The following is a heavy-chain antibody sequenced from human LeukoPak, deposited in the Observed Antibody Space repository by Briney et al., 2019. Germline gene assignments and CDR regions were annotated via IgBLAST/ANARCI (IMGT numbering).Heavy chain of an antibody. D-gene: IGHD3-22*01. CDR3: AKDYYETSGYFDS. V-gene: IGHV3-23*01. CDR2: IGGRGDSI. CDR1: GLTLKIYS. J-gene: IGHJ4*02. Sequence: PGGSLRLSCAASGLTLKIYSMHWVRQAPGKGLEWVAVIGGRGDSIFYADSVKGRFTISRDNSKNTVDLQMSSLRAEDTAIYYCAKDYYETSGYFDSWGQGSLVSVSS.